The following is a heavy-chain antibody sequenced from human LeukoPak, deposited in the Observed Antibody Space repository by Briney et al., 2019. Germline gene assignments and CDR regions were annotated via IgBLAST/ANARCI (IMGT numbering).Heavy chain of an antibody. V-gene: IGHV3-48*04. CDR2: IQNGVGTM. CDR1: GFTFITYG. CDR3: AGHPGRFAY. J-gene: IGHJ4*02. Sequence: PGGSLKLSCAASGFTFITYGMHWVRQAPGKGLEWISYIQNGVGTMYYADSVKGRFTISRDDAKNSLFLQMNSLRAEDTAVYYCAGHPGRFAYWGQGTLVTVSS. D-gene: IGHD1-1*01.